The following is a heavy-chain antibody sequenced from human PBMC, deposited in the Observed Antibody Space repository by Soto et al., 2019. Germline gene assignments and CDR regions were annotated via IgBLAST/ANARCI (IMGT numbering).Heavy chain of an antibody. CDR3: AREWYSSSWYAWGAFDS. CDR2: IYYSGST. D-gene: IGHD6-13*01. Sequence: QVQLQESGPGLVKPSETLSLTCTVSGGSISSYYWSWIRQPPGKGLEWIGYIYYSGSTNYNPSLKSRVTKSVAPSKNQFSLKLSSVTAADTAVYYCAREWYSSSWYAWGAFDSWGQGTMVTVSS. V-gene: IGHV4-59*01. J-gene: IGHJ3*02. CDR1: GGSISSYY.